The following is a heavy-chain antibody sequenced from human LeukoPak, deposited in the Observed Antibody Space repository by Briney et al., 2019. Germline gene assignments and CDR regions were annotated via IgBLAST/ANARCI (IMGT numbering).Heavy chain of an antibody. CDR3: ARDRSLEQLVLGFRNWFDP. V-gene: IGHV1-2*02. Sequence: ASVKVSCKASGYTFTGYYMHWVRQAPGQGLEWMGWINPNSGGTNYAQKFQGRVTMTRDTSISTAYMELSRLRSDDTAVYYCARDRSLEQLVLGFRNWFDPWSQGTLVTVSS. J-gene: IGHJ5*02. CDR1: GYTFTGYY. D-gene: IGHD6-13*01. CDR2: INPNSGGT.